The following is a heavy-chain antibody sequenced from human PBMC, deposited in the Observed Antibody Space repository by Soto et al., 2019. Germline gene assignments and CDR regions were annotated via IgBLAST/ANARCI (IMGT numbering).Heavy chain of an antibody. Sequence: QVQLVQSGAEVTKPGASVKVSCKASDYTFTSYGISWVRHAPGQGLEWMGWINTYSGNTDYARKFQGRVTMTTDTSTSAAYREITSLRFAYMALYYCERAAETRYYGMDIWCQGTTVTVSS. CDR3: ERAAETRYYGMDI. CDR2: INTYSGNT. J-gene: IGHJ6*02. V-gene: IGHV1-18*03. CDR1: DYTFTSYG.